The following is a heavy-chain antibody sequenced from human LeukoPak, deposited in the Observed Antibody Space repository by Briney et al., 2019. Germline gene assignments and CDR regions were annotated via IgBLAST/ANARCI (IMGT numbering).Heavy chain of an antibody. CDR1: GGSISSYY. V-gene: IGHV4-4*07. J-gene: IGHJ4*02. D-gene: IGHD5-18*01. Sequence: SETLSLTCTVSGGSISSYYWSWIRQPAGKGLEWIGRIYTSGSTNYNPSLKSRVTMSVDTSKNQFSLKLSSVTAADTAVYYCASLGRGYSYGPRFDYWGQGTLVTVSS. CDR2: IYTSGST. CDR3: ASLGRGYSYGPRFDY.